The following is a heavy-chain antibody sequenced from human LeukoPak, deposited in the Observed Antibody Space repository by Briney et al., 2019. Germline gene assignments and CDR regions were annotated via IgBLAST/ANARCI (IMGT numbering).Heavy chain of an antibody. J-gene: IGHJ4*02. D-gene: IGHD2/OR15-2a*01. Sequence: GGSLRLSCAASRFTFTTFSDYVMHWARQAPGKGLEWVAAVSYDGGSEYYADSVQRRFALSRDNAKSTVYLQMNSLRAEDTAVYYFVSFYETYWGRGTLATVSS. CDR2: VSYDGGSE. CDR1: RFTFTTFSDYV. CDR3: VSFYETY. V-gene: IGHV3-30*09.